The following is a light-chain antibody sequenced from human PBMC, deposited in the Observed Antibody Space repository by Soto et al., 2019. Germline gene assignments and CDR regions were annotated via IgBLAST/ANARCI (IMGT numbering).Light chain of an antibody. CDR1: QSISSW. V-gene: IGKV1-5*03. J-gene: IGKJ5*01. CDR2: KAS. CDR3: QQYLSFPIT. Sequence: DIQMTQSPSTLSASVGDRVTITCRASQSISSWLAWYQQKPGKVPKLLIYKASILESAVPSRFSGSGSVTDFTLTISSLQSDDFATDYCQQYLSFPITFGQGTRLEIK.